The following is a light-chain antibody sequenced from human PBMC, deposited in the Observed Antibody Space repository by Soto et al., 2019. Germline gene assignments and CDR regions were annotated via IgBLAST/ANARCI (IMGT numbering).Light chain of an antibody. Sequence: EIVLTQSPDTLSLSPGXSATLSCRASQSVRSSYLAWYQQTPGQTPRLLIHGASSRATGIPDRFSGSGSGTDFTLTISRLEPEDFAVYYCQQYGSSLWTVGQGTKVDIK. CDR1: QSVRSSY. CDR3: QQYGSSLWT. CDR2: GAS. J-gene: IGKJ1*01. V-gene: IGKV3-20*01.